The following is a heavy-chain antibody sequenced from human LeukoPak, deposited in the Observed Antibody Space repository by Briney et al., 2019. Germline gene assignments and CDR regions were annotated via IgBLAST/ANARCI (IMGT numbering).Heavy chain of an antibody. D-gene: IGHD3-22*01. CDR2: VYYSGST. V-gene: IGHV4-61*01. CDR1: GGSVSSGSFY. J-gene: IGHJ4*02. CDR3: ARDGSHYYDSSGYYCFDY. Sequence: PSETLSLTCTVSGGSVSSGSFYWSWIRQPPGKGLEWIGYVYYSGSTNYNPSLKSRVTISVDTSKNQFSLKLRSVTAADTAVYYCARDGSHYYDSSGYYCFDYWGQGTLVTVSS.